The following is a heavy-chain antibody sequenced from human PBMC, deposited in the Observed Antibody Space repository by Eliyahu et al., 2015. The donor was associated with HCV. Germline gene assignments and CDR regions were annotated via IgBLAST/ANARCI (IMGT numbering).Heavy chain of an antibody. CDR3: ASAARVYYYSPPSYPPPED. J-gene: IGHJ4*02. D-gene: IGHD3-10*01. V-gene: IGHV5-51*01. CDR1: GYXFTDYX. Sequence: EVQLVQSGAXVXKPGDSLKXSCKASGYXFTDYXXGXVRQMPGKGLGWVGVIXPADSDTRYSPSFQGQVTISVDKSITTTYLQWSSLKASDTAIYYCASAARVYYYSPPSYPPPEDWGLGTLVTVSS. CDR2: IXPADSDT.